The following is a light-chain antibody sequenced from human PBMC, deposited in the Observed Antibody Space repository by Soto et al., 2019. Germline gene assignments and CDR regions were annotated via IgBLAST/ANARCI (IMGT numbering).Light chain of an antibody. V-gene: IGKV1-5*01. J-gene: IGKJ4*01. CDR3: QQYNTYSSLT. CDR1: QSINIW. CDR2: DAS. Sequence: DIQMTQSPSTLSASVGDRVTITCRASQSINIWLAWYQQKAGKAPKLLIYDASTLESGVPSRFSGSGSRTEFTLTISSLQPDDFATYYCQQYNTYSSLTFGGGTKVEIK.